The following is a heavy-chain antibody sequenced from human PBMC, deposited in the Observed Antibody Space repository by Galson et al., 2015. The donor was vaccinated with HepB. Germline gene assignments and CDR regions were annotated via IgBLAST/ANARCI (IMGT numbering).Heavy chain of an antibody. CDR1: GYTFTSYY. J-gene: IGHJ3*02. D-gene: IGHD1-20*01. CDR2: INSSGGST. Sequence: SVKVSCKASGYTFTSYYMHWVRQAPGQGLEWMGIINSSGGSTNYAQEFQGRVTMSRDTSTTTVYMELSSLTSEDTAVYYCARDAYGSSSSRCSNNNWNDMWAFDSWGQGTMDTVSS. V-gene: IGHV1-46*01. CDR3: ARDAYGSSSSRCSNNNWNDMWAFDS.